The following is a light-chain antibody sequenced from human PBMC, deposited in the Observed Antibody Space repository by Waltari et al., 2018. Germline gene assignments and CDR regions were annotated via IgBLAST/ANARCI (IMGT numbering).Light chain of an antibody. CDR2: GAS. Sequence: VLTQSPGTLSLSPADRATLSCRASQSITKRYFAWYQQKPGQAPRLLIYGASSRAAGIPDRFSGSGSGTEFTLTISRLEAEDSAVYYCQQYGSSIMYTFGQGTKLEIK. CDR3: QQYGSSIMYT. V-gene: IGKV3-20*01. CDR1: QSITKRY. J-gene: IGKJ2*01.